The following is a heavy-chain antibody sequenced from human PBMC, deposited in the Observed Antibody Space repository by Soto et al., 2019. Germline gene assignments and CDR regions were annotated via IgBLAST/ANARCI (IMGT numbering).Heavy chain of an antibody. CDR1: GGSFSGYY. CDR2: INHSGST. D-gene: IGHD2-2*03. J-gene: IGHJ5*01. CDR3: ARGGDRWIQNRNWFDT. Sequence: SETLSLTCAVYGGSFSGYYWSWIRHPPGKGLEWIGEINHSGSTNYNPSLKSRVTISVATSKNQFSLKLSSVHAADTAVYYCARGGDRWIQNRNWFDTWGQGTWVTVSS. V-gene: IGHV4-34*01.